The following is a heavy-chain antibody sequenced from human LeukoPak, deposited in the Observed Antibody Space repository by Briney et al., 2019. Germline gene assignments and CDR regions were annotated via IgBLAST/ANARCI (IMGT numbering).Heavy chain of an antibody. CDR3: ARHYQVAAAGTGTFDY. D-gene: IGHD6-13*01. V-gene: IGHV4-39*01. J-gene: IGHJ4*02. CDR2: IYYTGNT. Sequence: PSETLSLTCSVSGDSIIGYYWGWIRQPPGKGLEWIGNIYYTGNTYYNSSLKSRVTISLDTSKNQFSLKLSSVTAADTAVYYCARHYQVAAAGTGTFDYWGQGTLVTVSS. CDR1: GDSIIGYY.